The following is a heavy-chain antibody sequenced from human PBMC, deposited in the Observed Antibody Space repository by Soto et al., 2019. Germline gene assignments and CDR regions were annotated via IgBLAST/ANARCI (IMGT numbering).Heavy chain of an antibody. V-gene: IGHV3-7*03. D-gene: IGHD1-26*01. CDR2: IKQGGSEK. CDR1: GFTFSSYW. J-gene: IGHJ4*02. Sequence: GGSLRLSCAASGFTFSSYWMSWVRQAPGKGLEWVANIKQGGSEKYYADSVKGRFTISRDNAKNSLYLQMNSLRAEDTAVYYCAKESLSKSGSFDYWGQGTLVTVSS. CDR3: AKESLSKSGSFDY.